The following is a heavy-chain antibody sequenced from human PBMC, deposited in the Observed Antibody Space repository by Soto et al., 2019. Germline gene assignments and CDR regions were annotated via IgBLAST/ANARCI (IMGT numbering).Heavy chain of an antibody. CDR3: ARQRRARKSFHP. V-gene: IGHV4-30-4*01. J-gene: IGHJ5*02. Sequence: SETLSLTCAVSGVSVTNGDYYWTWMRQSPGKGLEWIGNIYYTETTNYNPSLNSRLSISIDTSRNQFSLQLTSVTAADTAIYFCARQRRARKSFHPWGQGTLVTVSS. CDR1: GVSVTNGDYY. CDR2: IYYTETT.